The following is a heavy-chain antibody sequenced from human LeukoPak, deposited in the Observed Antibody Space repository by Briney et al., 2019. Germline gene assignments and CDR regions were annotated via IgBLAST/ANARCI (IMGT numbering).Heavy chain of an antibody. J-gene: IGHJ6*03. CDR3: AGVPWAAAGIYYYYYMDV. CDR2: INHSGST. D-gene: IGHD6-13*01. Sequence: SQTLSLTCTVSGGSISSDEFYWSWIRQPPGKGLEWIGEINHSGSTNYNPSLKSRVTISVDTSKNQFSLKLSSVTAADTAVYYCAGVPWAAAGIYYYYYMDVWGKGTTVTVSS. CDR1: GGSISSDEFY. V-gene: IGHV4-30-4*08.